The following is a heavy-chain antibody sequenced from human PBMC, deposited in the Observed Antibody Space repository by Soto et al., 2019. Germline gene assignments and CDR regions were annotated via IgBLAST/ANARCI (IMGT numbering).Heavy chain of an antibody. CDR1: GFTFNSYA. CDR3: AKAVVTTRGGLDV. V-gene: IGHV3-23*01. D-gene: IGHD2-21*02. Sequence: EVPLLESGGGLVQPGGSLRLSCAASGFTFNSYAMTWVRQAPGKGLDWVSGISSSGDSTYYTDSVKGRFTISRDNFKSALYLQMNSLRAEDTAIYYCAKAVVTTRGGLDVWGHGTTVTVSS. J-gene: IGHJ6*02. CDR2: ISSSGDST.